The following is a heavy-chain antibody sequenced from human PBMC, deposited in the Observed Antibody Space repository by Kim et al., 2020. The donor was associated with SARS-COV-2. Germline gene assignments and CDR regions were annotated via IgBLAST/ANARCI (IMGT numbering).Heavy chain of an antibody. V-gene: IGHV3-9*01. CDR3: AKDLGSIVRGVNYYFDD. Sequence: KGRFTISRDNAKNSLYLQMNSLRAEDTALYYCAKDLGSIVRGVNYYFDDWGQGTLVTVSS. J-gene: IGHJ4*02. D-gene: IGHD3-10*01.